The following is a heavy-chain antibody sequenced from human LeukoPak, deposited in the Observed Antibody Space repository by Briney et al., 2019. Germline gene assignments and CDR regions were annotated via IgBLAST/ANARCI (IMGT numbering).Heavy chain of an antibody. CDR3: ARVSRYYYDSSGYYPGGNYFDY. CDR1: GGSISSGGYY. Sequence: SETPSLTCTVSGGSISSGGYYWSWIRQHPGKGLEWIGYIYYSGSTYYNPSLKSRVTISVDTSKNQFSLKLSSVSAADTAVYYCARVSRYYYDSSGYYPGGNYFDYWGQGTLVTVSS. D-gene: IGHD3-22*01. CDR2: IYYSGST. V-gene: IGHV4-31*03. J-gene: IGHJ4*02.